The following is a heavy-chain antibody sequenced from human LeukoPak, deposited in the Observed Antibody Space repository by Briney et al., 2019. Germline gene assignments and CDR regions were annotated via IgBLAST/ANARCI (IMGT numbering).Heavy chain of an antibody. CDR1: GGSISSYY. CDR2: IYYSGST. J-gene: IGHJ4*02. CDR3: ASINYDSSGYYYLGY. D-gene: IGHD3-22*01. Sequence: KPSETLSLTCTVSGGSISSYYWSWIRQPPGKGLEWIGYIYYSGSTNYNPSLKSRVTISVDTSKNQFSLKLSSVTAADTAVYYCASINYDSSGYYYLGYWGQGTLVTVSS. V-gene: IGHV4-59*01.